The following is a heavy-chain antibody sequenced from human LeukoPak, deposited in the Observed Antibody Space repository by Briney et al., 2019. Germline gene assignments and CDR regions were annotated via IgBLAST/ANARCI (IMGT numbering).Heavy chain of an antibody. Sequence: SETLSLTCTVSGGSISSYYWSWIRQPPGKGLEWIGYIYYSGSTNYNPSLKSRVTISVDTSKNQFSLKLSSVTAAGTAVYHCAMTGGYDFWSGYHYYGMDVWGQGTTVTVSS. V-gene: IGHV4-59*08. CDR2: IYYSGST. CDR1: GGSISSYY. CDR3: AMTGGYDFWSGYHYYGMDV. D-gene: IGHD3-3*01. J-gene: IGHJ6*02.